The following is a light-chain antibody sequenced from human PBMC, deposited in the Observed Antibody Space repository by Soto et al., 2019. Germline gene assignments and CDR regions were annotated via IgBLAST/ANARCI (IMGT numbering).Light chain of an antibody. CDR3: QQSYSIPWT. V-gene: IGKV1-39*01. J-gene: IGKJ1*01. CDR1: QSISKS. CDR2: MAS. Sequence: LQMTQSPSSLSASVGDRVTITCRASQSISKSLNWYQFNPGKAPKLLIYMASTLQSAVPSRFSGSGSETDFILTISSLQPEDFATYFCQQSYSIPWTFGQGTEVEI.